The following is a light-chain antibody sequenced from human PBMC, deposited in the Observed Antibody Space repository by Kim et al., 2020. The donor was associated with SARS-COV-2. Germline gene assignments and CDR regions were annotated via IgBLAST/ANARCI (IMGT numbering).Light chain of an antibody. J-gene: IGKJ1*01. V-gene: IGKV1-27*01. Sequence: IQMTQSPSSLSASVGDEVTITCRASQDISNYLAWYQQKPGKAPKLLMYATSTLQSGVPSRFRGSRSGTDFTLIITRLQPEDVATYFCKKYDSAPWTFDQGTKVDIK. CDR2: ATS. CDR1: QDISNY. CDR3: KKYDSAPWT.